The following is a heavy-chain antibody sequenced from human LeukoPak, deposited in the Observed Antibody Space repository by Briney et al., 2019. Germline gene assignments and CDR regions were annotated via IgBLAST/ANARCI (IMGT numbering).Heavy chain of an antibody. Sequence: GWSLRLSCAASGLTFSLSAMTWVRQPPGKGLEWVATVSNSGAATYYADSVKGRFSISRDNSKNTVSLEMSNLRTDDTAIYYCAKEAFRPALLDFWGQGSLVTVSS. V-gene: IGHV3-23*01. CDR3: AKEAFRPALLDF. CDR2: VSNSGAAT. D-gene: IGHD2-21*01. CDR1: GLTFSLSA. J-gene: IGHJ4*02.